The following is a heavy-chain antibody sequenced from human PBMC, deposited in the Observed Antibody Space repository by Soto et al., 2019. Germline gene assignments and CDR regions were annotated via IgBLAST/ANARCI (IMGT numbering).Heavy chain of an antibody. V-gene: IGHV3-15*01. Sequence: GGSLRLSCAASGFTFSDAWMSWVRQSPEKGLEWVGRIKSKADGGTTDYAAPVKGRFTISRDDSKNMLYLQMNSLKTEDTAIYYCATGSLLSLCGQGTLVTGSS. CDR1: GFTFSDAW. CDR2: IKSKADGGTT. CDR3: ATGSLLSL. J-gene: IGHJ4*02. D-gene: IGHD2-2*01.